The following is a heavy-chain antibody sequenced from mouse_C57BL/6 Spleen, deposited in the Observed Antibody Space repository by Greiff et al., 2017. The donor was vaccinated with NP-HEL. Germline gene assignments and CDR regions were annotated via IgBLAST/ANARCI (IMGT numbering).Heavy chain of an antibody. CDR2: INPNNGGT. CDR3: ARAPYYYGSREYFDY. J-gene: IGHJ2*01. Sequence: VQLQQSGPELVKPGASVKISCKASGYTFTDYYMNWVKQSHGKSLEWIGDINPNNGGTSYNQKFKGKATLTVDKSSSTAYMELRSLTSEDSAVYYCARAPYYYGSREYFDYWGQGTTLTVSS. V-gene: IGHV1-26*01. CDR1: GYTFTDYY. D-gene: IGHD1-1*01.